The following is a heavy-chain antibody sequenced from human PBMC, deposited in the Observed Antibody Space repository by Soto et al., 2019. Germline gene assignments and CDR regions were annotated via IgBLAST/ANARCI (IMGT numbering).Heavy chain of an antibody. Sequence: EVQLVESGGGLVQPGGSLRLSCAASGFTFSASDMHWVRQATGKGLEWVAAIGTLHDTYYPDSVKGRFTISRENAKNSLYLQKSSRGGGDTAVDYCARRDSYGDGGGGWFDPWGQGTLVTVSS. CDR3: ARRDSYGDGGGGWFDP. J-gene: IGHJ5*02. D-gene: IGHD3-10*01. CDR2: IGTLHDT. V-gene: IGHV3-13*01. CDR1: GFTFSASD.